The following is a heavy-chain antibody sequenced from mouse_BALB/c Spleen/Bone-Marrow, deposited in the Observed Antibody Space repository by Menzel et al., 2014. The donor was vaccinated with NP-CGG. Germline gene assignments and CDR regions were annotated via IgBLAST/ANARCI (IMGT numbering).Heavy chain of an antibody. Sequence: QVQLQQSGAELVKPGASVKLSCKASGYTFTSYWMHWVKQRPGQGLEWIGEINPSNGRTNYNEKFKSKATLTVDKSSSTAYMQPSSLTSEDSAVYYCARGGSSSFDYWGQGTTLTVSS. CDR3: ARGGSSSFDY. CDR1: GYTFTSYW. J-gene: IGHJ2*01. CDR2: INPSNGRT. D-gene: IGHD1-1*01. V-gene: IGHV1S81*02.